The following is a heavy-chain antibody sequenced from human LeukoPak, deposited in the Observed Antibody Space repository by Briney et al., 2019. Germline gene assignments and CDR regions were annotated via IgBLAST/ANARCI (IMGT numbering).Heavy chain of an antibody. J-gene: IGHJ4*02. CDR1: GFTFSDYT. CDR3: ARFPRDPWRFDY. CDR2: ISGSGTYI. Sequence: KAGGSLRLSCAASGFTFSDYTMHWVRQAPGKGLEWVSSISGSGTYIYHADSVKGRFTISRDNAKNSLYLQMNSLRAEDTAVYYCARFPRDPWRFDYWGQGTLVSVSS. V-gene: IGHV3-21*04. D-gene: IGHD5-12*01.